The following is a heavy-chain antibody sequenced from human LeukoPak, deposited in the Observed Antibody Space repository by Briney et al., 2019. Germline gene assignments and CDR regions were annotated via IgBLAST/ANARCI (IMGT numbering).Heavy chain of an antibody. CDR3: ARRGGTESFYYYYYMDV. CDR1: GFTLSSYS. D-gene: IGHD2-15*01. J-gene: IGHJ6*03. CDR2: ISSSSSYI. Sequence: GGSLRLSCAASGFTLSSYSMNWVRQAPGKGLEWVSYISSSSSYIYYADSVKGRFTISRDNAKNTLYLQMNSLRAEDTAEYYCARRGGTESFYYYYYMDVWGKGTTVSVSS. V-gene: IGHV3-21*04.